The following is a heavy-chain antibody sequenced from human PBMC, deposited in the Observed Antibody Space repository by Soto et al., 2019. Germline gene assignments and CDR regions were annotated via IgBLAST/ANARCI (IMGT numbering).Heavy chain of an antibody. CDR1: GFTFSSYA. J-gene: IGHJ6*02. CDR2: ISYDGSNK. Sequence: GGSLRLSCAASGFTFSSYAMHWVRQAPGKGLEWVAVISYDGSNKYYADSVKGRFTISRDNSKNTLYLQMNSLRAEDTAVYYCAREIGSGYALFPSIRGVGNGMDVWGQGTTVTVSS. CDR3: AREIGSGYALFPSIRGVGNGMDV. V-gene: IGHV3-30-3*01. D-gene: IGHD5-12*01.